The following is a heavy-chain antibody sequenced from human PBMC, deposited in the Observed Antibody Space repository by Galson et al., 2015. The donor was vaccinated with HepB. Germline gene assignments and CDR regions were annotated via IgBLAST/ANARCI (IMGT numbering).Heavy chain of an antibody. CDR1: GFTFSDYY. V-gene: IGHV3-11*06. CDR3: ATHYDIEEYFDY. J-gene: IGHJ4*02. D-gene: IGHD3-9*01. Sequence: SLRLSCAASGFTFSDYYMSWIRQAPGKGLEWVSYISSSSSYTNYADSVKGRFTISRDNAKNSLYLQMNSLRAEDTAVYYCATHYDIEEYFDYWGQGTLVTVSS. CDR2: ISSSSSYT.